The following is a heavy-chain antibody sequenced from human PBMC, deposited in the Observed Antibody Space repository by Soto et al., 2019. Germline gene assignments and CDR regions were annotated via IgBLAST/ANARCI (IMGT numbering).Heavy chain of an antibody. D-gene: IGHD3-22*01. J-gene: IGHJ4*02. CDR3: ARVGWCYDSSGYYNTAPFDY. V-gene: IGHV3-23*01. Sequence: PGGSLRLSCAASGFTFSSYAMSWVRQAPGKGLEWVSAISGSGGSTYYADSVKGRFTISRDNAKNSLYLQMNSLRAEDTAVYYCARVGWCYDSSGYYNTAPFDYWGQGTLVTVSS. CDR2: ISGSGGST. CDR1: GFTFSSYA.